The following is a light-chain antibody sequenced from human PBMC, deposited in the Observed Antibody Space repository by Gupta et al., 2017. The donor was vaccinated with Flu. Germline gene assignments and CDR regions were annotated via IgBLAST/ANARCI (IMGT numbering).Light chain of an antibody. CDR1: QRISSY. V-gene: IGKV1-39*01. CDR2: GVS. CDR3: QQGYSSPIT. Sequence: IQMTQSPSSLSASVGDRVTITCRASQRISSYLNWYQQKPGKAPDLLIYGVSSLQSGVPSRFSGSGSATDFTLTITNLQPEDFATYYCQQGYSSPITFGGGTKVEI. J-gene: IGKJ4*01.